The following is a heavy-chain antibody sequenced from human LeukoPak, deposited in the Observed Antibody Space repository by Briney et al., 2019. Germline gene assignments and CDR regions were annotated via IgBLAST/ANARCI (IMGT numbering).Heavy chain of an antibody. Sequence: PGGSLRLTCVASGFSFSVYTMSWVRQPPGKGLEWIAAVNASGDKTYYAYFVSGRFTFSGENSKDTLYLHMNSLRAEDTALYYCARDIHDSSGYYYDYWGQGTLVTVSS. J-gene: IGHJ4*02. V-gene: IGHV3-23*01. CDR3: ARDIHDSSGYYYDY. CDR1: GFSFSVYT. CDR2: VNASGDKT. D-gene: IGHD3-22*01.